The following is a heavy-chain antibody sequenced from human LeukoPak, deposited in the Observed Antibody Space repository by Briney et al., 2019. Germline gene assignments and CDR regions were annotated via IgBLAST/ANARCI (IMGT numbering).Heavy chain of an antibody. J-gene: IGHJ4*02. Sequence: GGSLRLSCAASGFTVSSNYMSWVRQAPGKGLEWVSVIYSGGSTYYADSVKGRFTISRDNSKNTLYLQMNSLRAEDTAVYYCGRDERGYSYGSFDYWGQGTLVTVSS. CDR3: GRDERGYSYGSFDY. CDR1: GFTVSSNY. CDR2: IYSGGST. D-gene: IGHD5-18*01. V-gene: IGHV3-66*01.